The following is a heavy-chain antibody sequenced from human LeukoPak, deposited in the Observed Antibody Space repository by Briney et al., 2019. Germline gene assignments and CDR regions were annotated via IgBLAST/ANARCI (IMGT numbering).Heavy chain of an antibody. Sequence: SETLSLTCAVYGGSISSYYWSWIRQPPGKGLEWIGYFYYSGSTNYSPSLKSRVTISVDTSKNQFSLKLSSVTAADTAVYYCARATQTYYYGSGTYYYFDYWGQGTLVTVSS. CDR3: ARATQTYYYGSGTYYYFDY. CDR2: FYYSGST. V-gene: IGHV4-59*01. D-gene: IGHD3-10*01. CDR1: GGSISSYY. J-gene: IGHJ4*02.